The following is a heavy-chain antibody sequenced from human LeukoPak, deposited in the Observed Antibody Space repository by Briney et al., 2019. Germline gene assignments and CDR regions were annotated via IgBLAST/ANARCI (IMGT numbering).Heavy chain of an antibody. CDR1: GGSISSGRSY. J-gene: IGHJ4*02. Sequence: SETLSLTCTVSGGSISSGRSYWGWIRQPPGKGLEWIGNIYSSGSAYYNPSLKSRVTLSVDTSRNQFSLTLSSVTAADTAVYYCARVTVATISLAVAGTGFDYWGQGTLVTVSS. CDR3: ARVTVATISLAVAGTGFDY. D-gene: IGHD6-19*01. CDR2: IYSSGSA. V-gene: IGHV4-39*01.